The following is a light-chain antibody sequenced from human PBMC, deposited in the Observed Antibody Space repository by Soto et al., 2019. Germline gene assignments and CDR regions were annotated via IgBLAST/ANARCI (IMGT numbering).Light chain of an antibody. CDR3: SSYTGDTTPV. V-gene: IGLV2-14*01. CDR2: EVS. CDR1: SNDVGGYAY. Sequence: QPVLTQPASVSGSPGQSITISCTGTSNDVGGYAYVSWYQQYPGKAPKLVISEVSNRPSGVSHRFSGSRSGNTASLTISGLQAEDEADSYCSSYTGDTTPVFGGGTQLTVL. J-gene: IGLJ2*01.